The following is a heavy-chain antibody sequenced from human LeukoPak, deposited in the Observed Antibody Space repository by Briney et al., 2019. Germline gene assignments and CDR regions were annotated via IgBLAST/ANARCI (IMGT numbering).Heavy chain of an antibody. J-gene: IGHJ3*02. D-gene: IGHD1-14*01. V-gene: IGHV3-74*01. CDR2: INSGGSGT. CDR1: GFNFGSYW. CDR3: ARDVLAAGATGTFDI. Sequence: GGSLRLSCAASGFNFGSYWMHWVRQTPGKGLVWVSRINSGGSGTSYADSVEGRFTISRDNAKNTLYLQMNSLRAEDTAVYYCARDVLAAGATGTFDIWGQGTMVTVSS.